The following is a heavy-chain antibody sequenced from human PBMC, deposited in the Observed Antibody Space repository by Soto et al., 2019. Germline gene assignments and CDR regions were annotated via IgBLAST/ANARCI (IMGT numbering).Heavy chain of an antibody. CDR2: IDTSGTKI. CDR1: GYTFSDYY. D-gene: IGHD3-3*01. CDR3: ASHYDMWSGYLSPVDY. V-gene: IGHV3-11*01. J-gene: IGHJ4*02. Sequence: QVQLVESGGDLVKPGGSLRLSCAASGYTFSDYYMSWIRQAPAKGLEWISYIDTSGTKIYYADSVKGRFTITKDNAKNSVYLEMNRLRAEDTAVYYCASHYDMWSGYLSPVDYWGQGTLVTVSS.